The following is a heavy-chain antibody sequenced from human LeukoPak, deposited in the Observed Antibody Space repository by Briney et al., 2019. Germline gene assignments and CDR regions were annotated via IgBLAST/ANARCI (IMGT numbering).Heavy chain of an antibody. CDR2: ISGSGTNP. V-gene: IGHV3-23*01. CDR3: AKDASNGDYAH. D-gene: IGHD4-17*01. J-gene: IGHJ4*02. Sequence: GSLRHSCAASGFTFSTYAMTWVRQAPGKGLEWVSGISGSGTNPFYADSVRGRFTISRDNSKNTLYLQMDSLRAEDTAVYFCAKDASNGDYAHWGQGTLVTVSS. CDR1: GFTFSTYA.